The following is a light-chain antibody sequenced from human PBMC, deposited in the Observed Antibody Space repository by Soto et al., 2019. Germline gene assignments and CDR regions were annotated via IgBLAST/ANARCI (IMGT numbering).Light chain of an antibody. CDR3: QQYDHLSLT. CDR1: QGISNS. Sequence: DIPMTQSPSSLSASVGDRVTITCQASQGISNSLNWYQQKPGKAPNLLIFDASNLDAGVPSRFSGSGSGTYFSFTIHSLQPEDVATYYCQQYDHLSLTFGGGTKVEIK. V-gene: IGKV1-33*01. J-gene: IGKJ4*01. CDR2: DAS.